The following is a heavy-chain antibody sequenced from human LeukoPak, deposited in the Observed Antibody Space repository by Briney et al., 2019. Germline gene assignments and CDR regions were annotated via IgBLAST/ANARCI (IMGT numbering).Heavy chain of an antibody. D-gene: IGHD1-1*01. CDR3: ARDVFEDAGTTSFDY. J-gene: IGHJ4*02. V-gene: IGHV3-11*04. CDR1: GFTFSDYY. Sequence: PGGSLRLSCAASGFTFSDYYMSWIRQAPGKGLEWVSYISSSGSTLYYADSVKGRFTISRDNAKNSLYLQMNSLRAEDTAVYYCARDVFEDAGTTSFDYWGQGTLVTVSS. CDR2: ISSSGSTL.